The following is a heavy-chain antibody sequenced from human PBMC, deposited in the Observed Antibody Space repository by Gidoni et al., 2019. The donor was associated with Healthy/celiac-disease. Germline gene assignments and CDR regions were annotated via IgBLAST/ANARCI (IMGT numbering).Heavy chain of an antibody. J-gene: IGHJ4*02. CDR2: ISYDGSNK. Sequence: QVQLVESGGGVVQPGRSLRLSGAASGFTFSSYGMHWVRQAPGKGLEWVAVISYDGSNKYYADSVKGRFTISRDNSKNTLYLQMNSLRAEDTAVYYCAKDLRDRTSFDYWGQGTLVTVSS. V-gene: IGHV3-30*18. D-gene: IGHD2-15*01. CDR1: GFTFSSYG. CDR3: AKDLRDRTSFDY.